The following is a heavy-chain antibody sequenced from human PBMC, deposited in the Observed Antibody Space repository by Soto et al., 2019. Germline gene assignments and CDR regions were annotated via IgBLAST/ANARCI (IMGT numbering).Heavy chain of an antibody. CDR1: GGSISSYY. D-gene: IGHD6-13*01. Sequence: SETLSLTCTVSGGSISSYYWSWIRQPPGKGLEWIGYIYYSGSTNYNPSLKSRVTISVDTSKNQFSLKLSSVTAADTAVYYCERAMIEYSSRTSFDPWGQGTLVTVSS. V-gene: IGHV4-59*01. J-gene: IGHJ5*02. CDR3: ERAMIEYSSRTSFDP. CDR2: IYYSGST.